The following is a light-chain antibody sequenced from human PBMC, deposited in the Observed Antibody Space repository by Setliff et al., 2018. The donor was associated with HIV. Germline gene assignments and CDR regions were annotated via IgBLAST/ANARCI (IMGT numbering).Light chain of an antibody. CDR1: SSDVGGYNS. V-gene: IGLV2-11*01. CDR3: CSYAGSYV. J-gene: IGLJ1*01. CDR2: DVN. Sequence: QSALAQPRSVSGSPGQSVTISCTGTSSDVGGYNSVSWYQQHPGKAPKLMIYDVNKRPSGVPDRFSGSKTGNTASLTISGLQAEDEADYYCCSYAGSYVFGTGTKVTVL.